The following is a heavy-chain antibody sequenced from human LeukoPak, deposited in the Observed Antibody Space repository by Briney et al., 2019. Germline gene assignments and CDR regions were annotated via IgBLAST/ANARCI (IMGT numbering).Heavy chain of an antibody. D-gene: IGHD3-22*01. CDR1: GFTFSSYW. CDR3: ARDNYYDSTSSTN. CDR2: IKQDGSEK. Sequence: GGSLRLSCAASGFTFSSYWMSWVRQAPGKGLECVANIKQDGSEKHYVESVKGRFTISRDNAKNSLYLQMNSLRAEDTAVYYCARDNYYDSTSSTNWGQGSLVTVSS. V-gene: IGHV3-7*01. J-gene: IGHJ4*02.